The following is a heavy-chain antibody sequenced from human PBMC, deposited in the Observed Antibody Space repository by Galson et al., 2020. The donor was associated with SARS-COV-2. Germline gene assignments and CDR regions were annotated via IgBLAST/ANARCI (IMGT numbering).Heavy chain of an antibody. CDR2: IYYSGST. CDR3: ARDSPGADGMDV. CDR1: GGSISSGGYY. J-gene: IGHJ6*02. Sequence: ASETLSLTCTVSGGSISSGGYYWSWIRQHPGKGLKWIGYIYYSGSTYYNPSLKSRVTISVDTSKNQFSLKLSSVTAADTAVYYCARDSPGADGMDVWGQGTTVTVSS. V-gene: IGHV4-31*03.